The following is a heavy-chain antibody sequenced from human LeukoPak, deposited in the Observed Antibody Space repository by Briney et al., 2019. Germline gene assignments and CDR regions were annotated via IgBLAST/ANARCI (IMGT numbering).Heavy chain of an antibody. J-gene: IGHJ5*02. CDR1: GFTFSGYA. V-gene: IGHV3-23*05. Sequence: TGGSLRLSCAASGFTFSGYAMAWVRQAPGKGLEWLSGVFASGSVFSYADSVKGRFTVSRDNSKDTLYLQMKSPRVDDTAIYFCAKDLNYGDGRWEFDVWGQGTQVAVA. CDR3: AKDLNYGDGRWEFDV. D-gene: IGHD4-17*01. CDR2: VFASGSVF.